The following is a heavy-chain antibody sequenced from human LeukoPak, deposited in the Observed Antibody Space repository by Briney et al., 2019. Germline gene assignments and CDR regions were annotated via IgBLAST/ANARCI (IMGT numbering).Heavy chain of an antibody. J-gene: IGHJ4*02. CDR2: IYHSGST. Sequence: GSLRLSCAASGFTFSSYAMSWVRQPPGKGLEWIGEIYHSGSTNYNPSLKSRVTISVDKSKNQFSLKMASVTAADTAVYYCARGGYSYGLKGLDYWGQGTLVTVSS. CDR1: GFTFSSYAM. V-gene: IGHV4-4*02. CDR3: ARGGYSYGLKGLDY. D-gene: IGHD5-18*01.